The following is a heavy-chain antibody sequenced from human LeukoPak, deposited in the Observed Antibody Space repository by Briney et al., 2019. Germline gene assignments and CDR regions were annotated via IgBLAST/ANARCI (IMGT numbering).Heavy chain of an antibody. CDR3: TRDPDHGGRTHDY. CDR2: INSDGNST. D-gene: IGHD4-23*01. CDR1: GFTFSSHW. Sequence: PGGSLRLSCAASGFTFSSHWMHWVRQAPGKGLVWVSRINSDGNSTSYADSVKGRFTISRDNSKNTLYLQMNSLRDEDTAVYYCTRDPDHGGRTHDYWGQGTLVTVSS. V-gene: IGHV3-74*01. J-gene: IGHJ4*02.